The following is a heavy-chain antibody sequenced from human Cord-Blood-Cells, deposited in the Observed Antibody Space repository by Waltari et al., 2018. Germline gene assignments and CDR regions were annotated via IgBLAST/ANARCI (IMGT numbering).Heavy chain of an antibody. J-gene: IGHJ4*02. V-gene: IGHV4-38-2*02. CDR3: ARGVWSGYYTM. D-gene: IGHD3-3*01. CDR2: IYHSGST. Sequence: QVQLQESGPGLVKPSETLSLTCTVSGYSISSGYYWGWIRQPPGKGLEWIGSIYHSGSTYYNPSLKSRVTISVYTSKNQFSLKLSSVTAADTAVYYCARGVWSGYYTMWGQGTLVTVSS. CDR1: GYSISSGYY.